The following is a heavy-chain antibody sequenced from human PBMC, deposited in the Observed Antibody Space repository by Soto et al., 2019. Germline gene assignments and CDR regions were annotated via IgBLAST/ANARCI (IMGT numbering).Heavy chain of an antibody. CDR1: GFSFSDYG. D-gene: IGHD2-8*01. CDR2: ISYDGSWK. J-gene: IGHJ4*02. CDR3: EREPRDARSGVF. V-gene: IGHV3-33*05. Sequence: QVQLVESGGGVVQPGRSLRLSCAAAGFSFSDYGMHWVRQAPGKGLEWVAVISYDGSWKDYAASVRGRFTMSRDNYKNMVYLQMDSRRDEDTVVYYWEREPRDARSGVFWGQGTLVTVSS.